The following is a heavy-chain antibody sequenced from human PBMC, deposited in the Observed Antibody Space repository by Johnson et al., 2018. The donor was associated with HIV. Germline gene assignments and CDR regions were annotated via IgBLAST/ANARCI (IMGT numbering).Heavy chain of an antibody. CDR2: ISSSGSTI. J-gene: IGHJ3*02. CDR1: TFTFSDYY. CDR3: ARAYNFWSGENDAFDI. D-gene: IGHD3-3*01. V-gene: IGHV3-11*04. Sequence: QVQLVESGGGLVKPGGSLRLSCAVSTFTFSDYYMSWIRQAPGKGLEWVSYISSSGSTIYYADSVKGRFTISRDNAKNSLYLQMNSLRAEDTAVYYCARAYNFWSGENDAFDIWGQGTMVTVSS.